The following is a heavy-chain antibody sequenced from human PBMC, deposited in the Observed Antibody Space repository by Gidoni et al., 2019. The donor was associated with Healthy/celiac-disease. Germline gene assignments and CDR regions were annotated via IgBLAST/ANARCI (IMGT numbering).Heavy chain of an antibody. CDR1: GFTFSSYA. V-gene: IGHV3-30-3*01. CDR2: IAYDGSNK. D-gene: IGHD3-22*01. J-gene: IGHJ5*02. Sequence: QVQLVESGVGVVQPGRSLSISCSASGFTFSSYAMHWVRQAPGTGLEWVAVIAYDGSNKYYEDSVKGRFTISRDNSKNTLYLQMNSLRAEDTAVYYCAREPSDSSGYYPSWFDPWGQGTLVTVSS. CDR3: AREPSDSSGYYPSWFDP.